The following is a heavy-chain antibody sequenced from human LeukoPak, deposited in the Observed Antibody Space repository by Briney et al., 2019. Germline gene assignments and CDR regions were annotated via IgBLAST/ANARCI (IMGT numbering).Heavy chain of an antibody. CDR1: GFTFSSYS. J-gene: IGHJ4*02. Sequence: GGSLRLSCAASGFTFSSYSMNWVRQAPGKGLEWVSYISSSSSTIYYADSVKGRFTISRDNAKNSLYLQMNSLRAEDTAVYYCAREVSYGDYGFDYWGQGTLVTVSS. CDR3: AREVSYGDYGFDY. V-gene: IGHV3-48*01. D-gene: IGHD4-17*01. CDR2: ISSSSSTI.